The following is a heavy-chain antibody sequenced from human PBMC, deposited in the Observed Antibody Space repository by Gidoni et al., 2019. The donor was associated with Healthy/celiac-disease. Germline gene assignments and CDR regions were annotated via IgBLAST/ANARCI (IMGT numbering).Heavy chain of an antibody. J-gene: IGHJ4*02. Sequence: EVQLVESGGGLVQPGGSLRLSCAASGFTFSSYWMSWVRQAPGKGLEWVDNIKQDGSEKYYVDSVKGRFTISRDNAKNSLYLQMNSLRAEDTAVYYCASQTSILRDEGYWGQGTLVTVSS. D-gene: IGHD3-16*01. V-gene: IGHV3-7*03. CDR1: GFTFSSYW. CDR2: IKQDGSEK. CDR3: ASQTSILRDEGY.